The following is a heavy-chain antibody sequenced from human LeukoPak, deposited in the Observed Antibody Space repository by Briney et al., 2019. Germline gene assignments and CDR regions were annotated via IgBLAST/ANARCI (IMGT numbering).Heavy chain of an antibody. CDR2: MNPNSGNT. V-gene: IGHV1-8*01. CDR3: ARALGIVVVISAY. D-gene: IGHD3-22*01. CDR1: GYTFTSYD. Sequence: ASVKVSRKASGYTFTSYDINWVRQATGQGLEWMGWMNPNSGNTGYAQKFQGRVTMTRNTSISTAYMELSSLRSEDTAVYYCARALGIVVVISAYWGQGTLVTVSS. J-gene: IGHJ4*02.